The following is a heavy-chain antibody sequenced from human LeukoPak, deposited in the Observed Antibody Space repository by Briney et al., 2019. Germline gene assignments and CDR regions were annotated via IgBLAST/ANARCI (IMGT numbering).Heavy chain of an antibody. CDR2: MNPKNGNT. J-gene: IGHJ3*02. CDR1: GYTFTSLD. CDR3: ARVHPGYKSAFLRAFDM. Sequence: ASVKVSCKASGYTFTSLDISWVRQANGQGLEWLGWMNPKNGNTGYAQKFRGRVTITRDTSESIAYMELSGLRSVDTAVYYCARVHPGYKSAFLRAFDMWGQGTMVIVSS. D-gene: IGHD1-14*01. V-gene: IGHV1-8*03.